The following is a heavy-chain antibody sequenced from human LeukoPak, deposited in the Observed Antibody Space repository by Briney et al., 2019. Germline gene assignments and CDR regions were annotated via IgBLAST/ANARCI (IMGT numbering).Heavy chain of an antibody. Sequence: QPGRSLRLSCAASGFTFDEYAMHWVRQAPGKGLEWVSGISWNGGNIGYADSVKGRFTISRDNAKNSLYLQMNSLRAEDTALYYCAKDFGRFVVVPAAAEGFDPWGQGTLVTVFS. J-gene: IGHJ5*02. V-gene: IGHV3-9*01. CDR1: GFTFDEYA. D-gene: IGHD2-2*01. CDR2: ISWNGGNI. CDR3: AKDFGRFVVVPAAAEGFDP.